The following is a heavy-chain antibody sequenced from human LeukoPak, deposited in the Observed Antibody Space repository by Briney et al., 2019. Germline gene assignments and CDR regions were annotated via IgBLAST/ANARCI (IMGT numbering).Heavy chain of an antibody. CDR2: ISDSGVTT. CDR1: GFTFSSYA. V-gene: IGHV3-23*01. Sequence: GGSLRLSCAASGFTFSSYAMSWVRQAPGKGLEWDSAISDSGVTTHYADSVKGRFTISRDNSKNTLYLQMNSLRAEDTAVYYCAKEKTTVRTPGIDYWGQGTLVTVSS. D-gene: IGHD4-23*01. J-gene: IGHJ4*02. CDR3: AKEKTTVRTPGIDY.